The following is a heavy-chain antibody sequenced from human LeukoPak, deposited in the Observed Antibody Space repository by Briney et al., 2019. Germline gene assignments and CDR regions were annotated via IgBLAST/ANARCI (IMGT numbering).Heavy chain of an antibody. CDR2: IYYSGST. D-gene: IGHD3-10*01. CDR3: ARTIWFAEYYYFDY. CDR1: GGSISSYY. J-gene: IGHJ4*02. V-gene: IGHV4-59*01. Sequence: SETLSLTCTVSGGSISSYYWSWIRQPPGKGLEWIGYIYYSGSTNYNPSLKSRVTISVDTSKNQFSLKLSSVTAADTAVYYCARTIWFAEYYYFDYWGQGTLVTVSS.